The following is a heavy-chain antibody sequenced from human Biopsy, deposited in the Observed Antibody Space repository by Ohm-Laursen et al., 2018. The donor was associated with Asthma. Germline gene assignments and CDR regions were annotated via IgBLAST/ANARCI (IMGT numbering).Heavy chain of an antibody. CDR2: IYPGDSDT. CDR1: GYSFTSYW. J-gene: IGHJ1*01. D-gene: IGHD2-15*01. V-gene: IGHV5-51*04. CDR3: ARLTCSGGSCYSGDFQH. Sequence: ESLKISCKGSGYSFTSYWIGWVRQMPGKGLEWMGIIYPGDSDTRYSPSFQGQVTISADKPISTAYLQWSSLKASDTAMYYCARLTCSGGSCYSGDFQHWGQGTLVTVSS.